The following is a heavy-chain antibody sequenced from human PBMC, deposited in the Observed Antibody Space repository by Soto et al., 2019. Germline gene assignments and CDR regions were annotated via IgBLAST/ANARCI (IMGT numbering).Heavy chain of an antibody. V-gene: IGHV4-59*01. D-gene: IGHD3-9*01. CDR2: IYYSGST. J-gene: IGHJ4*02. CDR3: ARGSDTNGHYNDY. CDR1: GGSISSYY. Sequence: SETLSLPCTVSGGSISSYYWSWIRQPPGKGLEWIGYIYYSGSTNYNPSLKSRVTISVDTSKNQFSLKLSSVTAADTAVYYCARGSDTNGHYNDYWGQGTLVTVSS.